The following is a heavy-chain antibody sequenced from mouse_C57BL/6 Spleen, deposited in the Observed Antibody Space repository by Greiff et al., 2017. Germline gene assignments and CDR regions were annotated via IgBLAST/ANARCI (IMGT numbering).Heavy chain of an antibody. CDR2: IWRGGST. CDR3: AKNVITTVVATTGMAMDY. CDR1: GFSLPSYG. V-gene: IGHV2-5*01. D-gene: IGHD1-1*01. Sequence: QVQLQQSGPGLVQPSQSLSITCTVSGFSLPSYGVHWVRQSPGKGLEWLGVIWRGGSTDYNAAFMSRLSITKDNSKSQIFFKMNSLQADDTAIYYCAKNVITTVVATTGMAMDYWGQGTSVTVSS. J-gene: IGHJ4*01.